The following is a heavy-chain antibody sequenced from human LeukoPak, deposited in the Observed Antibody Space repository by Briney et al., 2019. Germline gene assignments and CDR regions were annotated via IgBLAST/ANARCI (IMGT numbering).Heavy chain of an antibody. Sequence: AGGSLRLSCAASGFTLSTYWMSWVRQAPGKGLEWVANIKQDGSEKYYVDSVKGRFTISRDNAKNSLYLQMNSLRVEDTAVYYCARDGDYGDAFYYYYMDVWGKGTTVTISS. CDR2: IKQDGSEK. CDR3: ARDGDYGDAFYYYYMDV. J-gene: IGHJ6*03. V-gene: IGHV3-7*01. D-gene: IGHD4-17*01. CDR1: GFTLSTYW.